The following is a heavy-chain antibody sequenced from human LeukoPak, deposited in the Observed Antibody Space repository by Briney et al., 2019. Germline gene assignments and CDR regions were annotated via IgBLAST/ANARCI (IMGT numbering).Heavy chain of an antibody. CDR2: MSAYNGKT. D-gene: IGHD3-3*01. Sequence: ASVKVSCKASGYSFTSYGFNWVRQAPGQGLEWMGWMSAYNGKTNYAHSLQGRVTVTADTSTSTAYMELRSLRSEDTAVYYCARGTGYYDFWSGPWGQGTLVTVSS. J-gene: IGHJ5*02. V-gene: IGHV1-18*01. CDR1: GYSFTSYG. CDR3: ARGTGYYDFWSGP.